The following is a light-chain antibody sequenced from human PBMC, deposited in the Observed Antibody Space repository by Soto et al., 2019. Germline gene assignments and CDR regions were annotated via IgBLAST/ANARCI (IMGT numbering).Light chain of an antibody. Sequence: QSALTQPPSASGSPGQSVTISCTGTSSDVGGYNYVSWYQHHPGKAPKVMVYEVSKRPSGVSDRFSGSKSGNTASLTVSGLQAEDEADYYCSSRAGSAPYVFGTGTKLTVL. CDR2: EVS. V-gene: IGLV2-8*01. CDR3: SSRAGSAPYV. CDR1: SSDVGGYNY. J-gene: IGLJ1*01.